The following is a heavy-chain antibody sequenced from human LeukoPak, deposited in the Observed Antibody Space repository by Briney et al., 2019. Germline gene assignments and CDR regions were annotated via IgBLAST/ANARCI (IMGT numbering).Heavy chain of an antibody. CDR1: GGSISSYY. CDR3: ARDENGYVWGSFRA. D-gene: IGHD3-16*02. J-gene: IGHJ5*02. Sequence: PSETLSLTCTVSGGSISSYYWSWIRQPAGKGLEWIGRIYTSGSTNYNPSLKSRVTMSVDTSKNQFSLKLSSVTAADTAVYYCARDENGYVWGSFRAWGQGTLVTVSS. V-gene: IGHV4-4*07. CDR2: IYTSGST.